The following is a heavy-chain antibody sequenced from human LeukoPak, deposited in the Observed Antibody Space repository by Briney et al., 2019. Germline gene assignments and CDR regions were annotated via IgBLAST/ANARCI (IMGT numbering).Heavy chain of an antibody. CDR3: ASPFGVAPAAFYYYYGMDV. CDR2: INPSGGST. D-gene: IGHD2-2*01. V-gene: IGHV1-46*01. J-gene: IGHJ6*02. Sequence: ASVKVSCKASGYTFTNYYMHWVRQAPGQGLEWMGIINPSGGSTSYAQKFQGRVTMTRDTSTSTVYMELSSLRSEDTAVYYCASPFGVAPAAFYYYYGMDVWGQGTTVTVSS. CDR1: GYTFTNYY.